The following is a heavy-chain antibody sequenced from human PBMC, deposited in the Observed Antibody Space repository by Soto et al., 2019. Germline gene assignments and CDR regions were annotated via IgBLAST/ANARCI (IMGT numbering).Heavy chain of an antibody. Sequence: GASVKVSCKASGGTFSSYAISWVRQAPGQGLEWMGGIIPIFGTANYAQKFQGRVTITADESTSTAYMELSSLRSEDTAVYYCAGRGGQQRGLDDAFDIWGQGTMVTVSS. V-gene: IGHV1-69*13. J-gene: IGHJ3*02. D-gene: IGHD6-13*01. CDR3: AGRGGQQRGLDDAFDI. CDR1: GGTFSSYA. CDR2: IIPIFGTA.